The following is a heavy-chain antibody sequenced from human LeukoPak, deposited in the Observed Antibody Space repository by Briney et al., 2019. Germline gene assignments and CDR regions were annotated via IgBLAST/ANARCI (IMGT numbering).Heavy chain of an antibody. CDR3: ARGHYYGSGSYYIDY. V-gene: IGHV4-59*01. J-gene: IGHJ4*02. D-gene: IGHD3-10*01. Sequence: PSETLSLTCTVSGGSISSYYWSWIRQPPGKGLEWIGYIYYSGSTNYNPSLKSRVTISVDTSKNQFSLKLSSVTAADTAVYYCARGHYYGSGSYYIDYWGQGTLVTVSS. CDR1: GGSISSYY. CDR2: IYYSGST.